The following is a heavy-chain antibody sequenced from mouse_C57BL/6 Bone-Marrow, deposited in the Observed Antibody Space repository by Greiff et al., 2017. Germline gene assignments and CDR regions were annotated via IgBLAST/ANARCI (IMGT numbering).Heavy chain of an antibody. Sequence: QVQLQQPGAELVKPGASVKLSCKASGYTFTSYWMHWVKQRPGQGLEWIGMIHPNSGSTNYNEKFKSKATLTVDKSSSTAYMQLNSLTSEDSAVSYYESPTYCGIFFDYWGQGTTLTVSS. J-gene: IGHJ2*01. D-gene: IGHD2-10*01. CDR1: GYTFTSYW. CDR2: IHPNSGST. CDR3: ESPTYCGIFFDY. V-gene: IGHV1-64*01.